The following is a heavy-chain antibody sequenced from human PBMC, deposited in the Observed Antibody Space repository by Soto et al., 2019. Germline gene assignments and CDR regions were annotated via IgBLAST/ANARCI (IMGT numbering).Heavy chain of an antibody. CDR3: AKGPGSRGLDY. J-gene: IGHJ4*02. D-gene: IGHD3-10*01. Sequence: EVQLLQSGGGLVQPGGSLRLSCAASGFTFGAYAMTWVRQVPGKGLEWISTLTASGGNTNHAESVKGRFTVSRDNAKDPRFLAMHSLRAEDPGIYYCAKGPGSRGLDYWGQGTRVTVSA. CDR2: LTASGGNT. V-gene: IGHV3-23*01. CDR1: GFTFGAYA.